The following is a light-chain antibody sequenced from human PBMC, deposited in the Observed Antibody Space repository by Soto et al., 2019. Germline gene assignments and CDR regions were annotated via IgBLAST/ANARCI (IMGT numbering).Light chain of an antibody. J-gene: IGKJ1*01. CDR3: QQYNDWPLT. CDR1: QSVSDN. CDR2: GAF. V-gene: IGKV3-15*01. Sequence: EIVLTQSPGTLSLSPGERVTLSCRASQSVSDNLAWYQQKPGQAPSLLIYGAFTRATGVPARFSGAGSGTEFTLTISSLQSEDFALYYCQQYNDWPLTFGQGTKVDIK.